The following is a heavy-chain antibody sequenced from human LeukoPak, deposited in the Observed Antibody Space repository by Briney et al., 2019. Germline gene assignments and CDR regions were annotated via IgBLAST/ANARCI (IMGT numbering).Heavy chain of an antibody. CDR1: GGSISSSSYY. CDR3: ARHLSGSYSGLDY. V-gene: IGHV4-39*01. Sequence: SETLSLTCTVSGGSISSSSYYWGWIRQPPGKGLEWIGSIYYSGSTYYNPSLKSRVTISVDTSKNQFSLKLSSVTAADTAVYYCARHLSGSYSGLDYWGQGTLATVSS. D-gene: IGHD1-26*01. J-gene: IGHJ4*02. CDR2: IYYSGST.